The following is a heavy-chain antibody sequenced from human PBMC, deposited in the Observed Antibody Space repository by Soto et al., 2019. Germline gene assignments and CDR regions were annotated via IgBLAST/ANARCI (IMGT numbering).Heavy chain of an antibody. CDR1: GGSFSGYN. V-gene: IGHV4-34*01. D-gene: IGHD6-25*01. Sequence: LSLTCSVYGGSFSGYNWSLIRQPPGKGLEWIGEINHSGSTNYNPSLKSRVTISVDTYKNQFSLKLSSVTAADTAVYYCAREDVGYSPDYWGQGTLVTVSS. CDR3: AREDVGYSPDY. J-gene: IGHJ4*02. CDR2: INHSGST.